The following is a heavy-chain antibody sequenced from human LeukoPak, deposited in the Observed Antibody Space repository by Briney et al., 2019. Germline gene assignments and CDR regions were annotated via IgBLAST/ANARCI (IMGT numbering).Heavy chain of an antibody. Sequence: GGSLRLSCAASGCTFSTYGMTWVRQPPGKGLEWVSVISTDGDSTSYADSVKGRFTVSRDNSKNTLYLQMNSLRVEDTAIYYCAKEIWVQEIYGIDVWGQGATVIVSS. CDR1: GCTFSTYG. J-gene: IGHJ6*02. V-gene: IGHV3-23*01. D-gene: IGHD2-15*01. CDR3: AKEIWVQEIYGIDV. CDR2: ISTDGDST.